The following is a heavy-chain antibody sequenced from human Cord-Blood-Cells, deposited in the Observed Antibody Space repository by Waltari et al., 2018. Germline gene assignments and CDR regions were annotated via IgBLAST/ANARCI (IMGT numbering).Heavy chain of an antibody. CDR1: GFTFSSYW. CDR2: SNSDGSST. V-gene: IGHV3-74*01. CDR3: ARDSAAGYYYYMDV. J-gene: IGHJ6*03. Sequence: EVQLVESGGGLVQPGGSLRLSCAASGFTFSSYWMHWVRQAPGKGLVWVSRSNSDGSSTSYADSVKGRFTISRDNAKNTLYLQMNSLRAEDTAVYYCARDSAAGYYYYMDVWGKGTTVTVSS. D-gene: IGHD6-13*01.